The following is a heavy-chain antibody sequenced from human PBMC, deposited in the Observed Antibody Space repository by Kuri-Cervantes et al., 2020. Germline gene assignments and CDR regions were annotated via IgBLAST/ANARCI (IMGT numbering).Heavy chain of an antibody. CDR1: GFAFSLYD. D-gene: IGHD1-1*01. Sequence: GESLKISCAGTGFAFSLYDMHWVRQTAGKGLEWVPAIGSDGDTYYLDSVEGRFTISRDLAKNSVYLQMNSLRAGDTALYFCARNWHDGFDVWGQGTLVTVSS. CDR3: ARNWHDGFDV. J-gene: IGHJ3*01. V-gene: IGHV3-13*01. CDR2: IGSDGDT.